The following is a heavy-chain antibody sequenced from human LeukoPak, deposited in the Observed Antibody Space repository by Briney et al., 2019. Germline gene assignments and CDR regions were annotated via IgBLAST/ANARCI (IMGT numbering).Heavy chain of an antibody. CDR1: GFTFSTYS. D-gene: IGHD3-10*01. J-gene: IGHJ4*02. CDR3: ARVPFTMGYYGSVTFYPFDF. CDR2: IDSNSASI. Sequence: GGSLRLSCAASGFTFSTYSMHWVRQAPGKGLEWVSSIDSNSASIYYADSVKGRFTISRDNAKNSLYLQMNSLRAEDTAVFYCARVPFTMGYYGSVTFYPFDFWGQGILVTVSS. V-gene: IGHV3-21*01.